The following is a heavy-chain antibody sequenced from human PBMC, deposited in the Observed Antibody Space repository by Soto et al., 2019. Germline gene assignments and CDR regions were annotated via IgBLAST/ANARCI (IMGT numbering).Heavy chain of an antibody. D-gene: IGHD6-13*01. CDR3: ARGGYSSSWYKYYGMDV. J-gene: IGHJ6*02. V-gene: IGHV4-30-4*01. CDR2: IYYSGST. CDR1: GGSISSGDYY. Sequence: LSLTCTVSGGSISSGDYYWSWIRQPPGKGLEWIGYIYYSGSTYYNPSLKSRVTISVDTSKNQFSLKLSSVTAADTAVYYCARGGYSSSWYKYYGMDVWGQGTTVTVSS.